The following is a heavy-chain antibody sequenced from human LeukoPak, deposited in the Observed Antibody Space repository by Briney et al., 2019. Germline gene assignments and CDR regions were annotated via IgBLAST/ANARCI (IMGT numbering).Heavy chain of an antibody. CDR2: IYYSGRT. Sequence: PSETLSLTCTVSGGSISSSGYXXGWXRQPXXXXXEWIGNIYYSGRTYYNPSLKSRVTISVDTSQNQFSLKLSSVTAADTAVYYCTRTKLIAAPPDYWGQGTLVTVSS. V-gene: IGHV4-39*01. CDR1: GGSISSSGYX. J-gene: IGHJ4*02. CDR3: TRTKLIAAPPDY. D-gene: IGHD6-6*01.